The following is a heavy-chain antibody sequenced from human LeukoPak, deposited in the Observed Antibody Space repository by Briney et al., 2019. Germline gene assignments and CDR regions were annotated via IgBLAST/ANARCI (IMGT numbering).Heavy chain of an antibody. V-gene: IGHV1-2*02. CDR1: GYTFTGYY. J-gene: IGHJ4*02. CDR3: ATLSGYYELDY. D-gene: IGHD3-22*01. CDR2: INPNSGGT. Sequence: ASVKVSCKASGYTFTGYYMHWVRQAPGQGLEWMGLINPNSGGTNNAQKFQGRVTMTRDTSISTAYMELSRLRSDDTAVYYCATLSGYYELDYWGQGTLVTVYS.